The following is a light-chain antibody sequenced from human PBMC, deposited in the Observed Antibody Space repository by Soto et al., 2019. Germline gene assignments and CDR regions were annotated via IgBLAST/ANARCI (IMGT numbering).Light chain of an antibody. J-gene: IGKJ4*01. V-gene: IGKV4-1*01. CDR3: QQYYSTPPRLT. CDR2: WAS. Sequence: DIVMTQSPDSRAVSLGERATINCKSSQSVLYSSNNKNYLAWYQQKPGQPPKLLIYWASTRESGVPDRFSGSGSGTDFTLTISSLQAEDVAVYYCQQYYSTPPRLTFGGGTKVEIK. CDR1: QSVLYSSNNKNY.